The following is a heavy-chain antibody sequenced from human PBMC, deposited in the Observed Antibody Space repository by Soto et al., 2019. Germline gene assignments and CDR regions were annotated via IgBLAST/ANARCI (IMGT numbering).Heavy chain of an antibody. CDR1: GFTFSSYG. J-gene: IGHJ4*02. Sequence: QVQLVESGGGVVQPGRSLRLSCAASGFTFSSYGMHWVRQAPGKGLEWVAVIWYDGSDKYYADSVQGRFTISRDNSKNTLYLQVNSLRAEDTGIYYCARGLYGGNTFFDYWGQGTLVTVSS. V-gene: IGHV3-33*01. CDR3: ARGLYGGNTFFDY. D-gene: IGHD4-17*01. CDR2: IWYDGSDK.